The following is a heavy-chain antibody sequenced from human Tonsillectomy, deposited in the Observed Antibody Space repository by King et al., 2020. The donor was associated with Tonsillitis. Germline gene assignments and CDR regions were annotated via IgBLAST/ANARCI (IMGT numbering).Heavy chain of an antibody. J-gene: IGHJ4*02. CDR3: ARGTACSSTSCYDY. CDR1: GGSFSGDY. CDR2: INHSGNT. V-gene: IGHV4-34*01. D-gene: IGHD2-2*01. Sequence: VQLQQWGAGLLKPSETLSRTCAVYGGSFSGDYCSWIRQPPGKGLEWSWGINHSGNTNYNPSHTSRVTISVDTSKNHFSLKLSSMTAADTAVYYCARGTACSSTSCYDYWGQGTLVTVSS.